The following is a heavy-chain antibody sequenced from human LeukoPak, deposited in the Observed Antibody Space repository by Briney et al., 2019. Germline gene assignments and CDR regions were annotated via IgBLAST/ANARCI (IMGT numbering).Heavy chain of an antibody. CDR2: INPDGRDT. Sequence: GGSLRLSCVVSGFTFNRCWMNWVRQAPGKGLEWVAHINPDGRDTYYVDSVKGRFTISRDNAQNSLYLQMSSLRVEDTALYYCARLITSEAGRGMDVWGQGTTVTVSS. CDR1: GFTFNRCW. D-gene: IGHD1-14*01. CDR3: ARLITSEAGRGMDV. V-gene: IGHV3-7*01. J-gene: IGHJ6*02.